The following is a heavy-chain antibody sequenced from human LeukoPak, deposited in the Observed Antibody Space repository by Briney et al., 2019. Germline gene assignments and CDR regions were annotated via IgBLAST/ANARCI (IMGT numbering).Heavy chain of an antibody. CDR2: IYYSGST. Sequence: SETLSLTCTVSGGSISSYYWSWIRQPPGKGLEWTGYIYYSGSTNYNPSLKSRVTISVDTSKNQFSLKLSSVTAADTAVYYCASSSGYYQPEEGFDYWGQGTLVTVSS. D-gene: IGHD3-22*01. J-gene: IGHJ4*02. V-gene: IGHV4-59*12. CDR1: GGSISSYY. CDR3: ASSSGYYQPEEGFDY.